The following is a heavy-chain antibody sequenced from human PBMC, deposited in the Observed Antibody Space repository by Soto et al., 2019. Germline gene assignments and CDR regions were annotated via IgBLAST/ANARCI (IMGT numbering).Heavy chain of an antibody. Sequence: SETLSLTCTVSGGSISSGDSCWTWIRQPPGKGLEWIGNICYSGRTYYNPSLKSRVSISEDTSKNHFSLRLSSVTAADTAVYYCARDARGILTYFDYCGQGTLVTGSS. D-gene: IGHD3-10*01. CDR3: ARDARGILTYFDY. J-gene: IGHJ4*02. CDR2: ICYSGRT. V-gene: IGHV4-30-4*08. CDR1: GGSISSGDSC.